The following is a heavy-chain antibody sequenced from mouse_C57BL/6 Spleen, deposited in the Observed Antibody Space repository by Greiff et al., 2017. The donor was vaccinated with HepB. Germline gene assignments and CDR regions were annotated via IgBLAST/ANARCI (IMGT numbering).Heavy chain of an antibody. D-gene: IGHD3-2*02. J-gene: IGHJ4*01. CDR1: GYSITSGYY. Sequence: EVQLQESGPGLVKPSQSLSLTCSVTGYSITSGYYWYWIRQFPGNKLEWMGFISYDGSNNYNPSLKNRITITRDTSKNQFCLKLNSVTTEDTATYYCARQIRRPDYAMDYWGQGTAVTVSS. V-gene: IGHV3-6*01. CDR2: ISYDGSN. CDR3: ARQIRRPDYAMDY.